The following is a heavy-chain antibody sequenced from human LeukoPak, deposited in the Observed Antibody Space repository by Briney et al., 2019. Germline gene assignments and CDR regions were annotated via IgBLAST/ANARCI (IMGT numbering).Heavy chain of an antibody. CDR1: GGTFSSYA. J-gene: IGHJ6*02. CDR2: IIPILGIA. V-gene: IGHV1-69*04. D-gene: IGHD2-21*02. CDR3: ARGWPDELAYCGGDCSPYGMDV. Sequence: SVKVSCKASGGTFSSYAISWVRQAPGQGLEWMGRIIPILGIANYAQKFQGRVTITADKSTSTAYMELSSLRSEDTAVYYCARGWPDELAYCGGDCSPYGMDVWGQATTVTVSS.